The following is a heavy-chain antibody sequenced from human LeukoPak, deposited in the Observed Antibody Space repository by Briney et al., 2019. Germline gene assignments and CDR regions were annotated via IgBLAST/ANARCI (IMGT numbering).Heavy chain of an antibody. CDR1: GFTFRNYW. V-gene: IGHV3-74*01. CDR2: ISGDGNSA. J-gene: IGHJ4*02. CDR3: ARGHNSAPDY. Sequence: GGSLRLSCTASGFTFRNYWMHWFRHAPGKGLLCVSRISGDGNSATYADSVKGRFTTSRDNAKNTLYLQMSGLRVEDTAVYYCARGHNSAPDYWGQGTLVTVSS.